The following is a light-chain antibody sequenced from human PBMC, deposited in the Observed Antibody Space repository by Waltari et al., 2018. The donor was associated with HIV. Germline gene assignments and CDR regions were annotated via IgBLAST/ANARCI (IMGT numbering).Light chain of an antibody. V-gene: IGLV1-47*01. CDR1: SSNIGRTC. Sequence: QFVLPPPPSASGTPGRRVTFSWSGRSSNIGRTCVHWYQQLPGTAPNLLIYRNNQRPSGVPGRFSGSKSGTSASLAISGLRSEDEADYYGAAWDDSLSVVDVFGTGTKVTVL. J-gene: IGLJ1*01. CDR3: AAWDDSLSVVDV. CDR2: RNN.